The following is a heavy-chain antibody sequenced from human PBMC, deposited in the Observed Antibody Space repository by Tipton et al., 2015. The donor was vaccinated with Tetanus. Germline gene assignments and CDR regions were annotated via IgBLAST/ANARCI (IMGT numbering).Heavy chain of an antibody. CDR1: GGSISSYY. V-gene: IGHV4-59*08. J-gene: IGHJ5*02. Sequence: TLSLTCTVSGGSISSYYWSWIRQPPGKGLEWIGYIYYSGSTNYNPSLKSRVTISVDTSKNQFSLKLTSVTAADTAVYYCARHVIVEVPRCFDPWGQGTVVTVSS. D-gene: IGHD2-2*01. CDR2: IYYSGST. CDR3: ARHVIVEVPRCFDP.